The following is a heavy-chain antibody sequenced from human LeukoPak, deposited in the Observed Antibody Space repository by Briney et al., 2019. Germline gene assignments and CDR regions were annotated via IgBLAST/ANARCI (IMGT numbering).Heavy chain of an antibody. V-gene: IGHV4-59*11. Sequence: SESLSLACTVSGGSMSSQYWRWIRQSPGKWLEWIWYNPHRDYTSYRPSLKSRVTLSIHSSNHQFSLNLNSVTTAHSAIYYCARDGYPNSYYYMAVWGMGTTVTVSS. D-gene: IGHD5-12*01. J-gene: IGHJ6*03. CDR2: NPHRDYT. CDR1: GGSMSSQY. CDR3: ARDGYPNSYYYMAV.